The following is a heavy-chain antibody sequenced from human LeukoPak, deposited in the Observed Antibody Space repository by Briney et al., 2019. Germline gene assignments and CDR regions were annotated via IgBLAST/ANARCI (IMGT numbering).Heavy chain of an antibody. CDR2: IKQDGSEK. D-gene: IGHD2-15*01. V-gene: IGHV3-7*01. J-gene: IGHJ4*02. CDR3: ARDVYCSGGSCLDY. Sequence: GSLRLSCAASGFTFSSYWMSWVRQAPGKGLEWVANIKQDGSEKYYVDSVKGRFTISRDNAKNSLYLQMNSLRAEDTAVYYCARDVYCSGGSCLDYWGQGTLVTVSS. CDR1: GFTFSSYW.